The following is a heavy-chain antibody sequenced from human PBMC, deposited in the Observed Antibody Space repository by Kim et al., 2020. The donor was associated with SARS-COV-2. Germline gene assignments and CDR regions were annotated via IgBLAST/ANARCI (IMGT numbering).Heavy chain of an antibody. Sequence: GGSLRLSCAASGFTFSSYGMHWVRQAPGKGLEWVAVIWYDGSNKYYADSVKGRFTISRDNSKNTLYLQMNSLRAEDTAVYYCARDSSGDQNVGVVGWFDPWGQGTLVTVSS. V-gene: IGHV3-33*01. D-gene: IGHD6-19*01. J-gene: IGHJ5*02. CDR3: ARDSSGDQNVGVVGWFDP. CDR2: IWYDGSNK. CDR1: GFTFSSYG.